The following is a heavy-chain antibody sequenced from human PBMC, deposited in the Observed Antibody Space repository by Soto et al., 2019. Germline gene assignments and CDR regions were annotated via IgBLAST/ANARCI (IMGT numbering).Heavy chain of an antibody. J-gene: IGHJ6*02. CDR1: GGTFSSYA. V-gene: IGHV1-69*13. Sequence: SVKVSCKASGGTFSSYAISWVRQAPGQGLEWMGGIIPIFGTANYAQKFQGRVTITADESTSTAYMELSSLRSEDTAVYYCAVVVDIVVVPAAIQVNYYYYYGMDFWGQGTSVSVSS. D-gene: IGHD2-2*02. CDR3: AVVVDIVVVPAAIQVNYYYYYGMDF. CDR2: IIPIFGTA.